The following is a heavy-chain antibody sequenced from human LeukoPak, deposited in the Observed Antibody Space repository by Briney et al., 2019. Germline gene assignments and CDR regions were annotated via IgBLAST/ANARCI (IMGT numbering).Heavy chain of an antibody. CDR1: GYTFTGYY. Sequence: GASVKVSCKASGYTFTGYYMHWVRQAPGQGLEWMGWINPNSGGTNYAQKFQGRVTMTRDTSISTAYMELSRLRSDDTAVYYCARGVAARPGSYYYGMDVWGQGTTVTVSS. D-gene: IGHD6-6*01. J-gene: IGHJ6*02. CDR3: ARGVAARPGSYYYGMDV. V-gene: IGHV1-2*02. CDR2: INPNSGGT.